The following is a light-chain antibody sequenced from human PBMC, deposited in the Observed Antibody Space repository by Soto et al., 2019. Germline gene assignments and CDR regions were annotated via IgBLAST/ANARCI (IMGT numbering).Light chain of an antibody. CDR2: EVN. Sequence: QSALTQPPSASGSPGQSVTISCTGTHSDVGGYNFVSWYQQHPGKAPKLMFYEVNKRPSGVPDRFSGYKSGNTASLTVSGLQAEDEAEYYCSSYGGTNSYVVFGRGTKVTV. CDR3: SSYGGTNSYVV. V-gene: IGLV2-8*01. CDR1: HSDVGGYNF. J-gene: IGLJ2*01.